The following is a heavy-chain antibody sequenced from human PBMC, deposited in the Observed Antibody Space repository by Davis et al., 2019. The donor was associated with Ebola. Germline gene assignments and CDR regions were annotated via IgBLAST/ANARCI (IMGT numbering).Heavy chain of an antibody. Sequence: GESLKISCAASGFTFSSYWMSWVRQAPGKGLEWVANINEDGSGQYYVDSVKGRFAMSRDNAKNSLYLQMNSLRAEDTAVYYCARRINGYKTFDYWGQGTLVTVSS. D-gene: IGHD5-24*01. CDR3: ARRINGYKTFDY. V-gene: IGHV3-7*03. CDR1: GFTFSSYW. J-gene: IGHJ4*02. CDR2: INEDGSGQ.